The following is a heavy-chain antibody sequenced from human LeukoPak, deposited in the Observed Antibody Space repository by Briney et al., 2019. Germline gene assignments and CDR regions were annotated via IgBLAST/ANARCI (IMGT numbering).Heavy chain of an antibody. CDR2: IYTIGST. J-gene: IGHJ4*02. V-gene: IGHV4-4*07. CDR3: AREVTTGIASAGRVDY. D-gene: IGHD6-13*01. CDR1: GGSISIYY. Sequence: PSETLSLTCTVSGGSISIYYWSWIRQPAGKGLEWIGRIYTIGSTNYNPSPKSRVNMSVDTSKNQFSLKLGSVTAAGAAVYYCAREVTTGIASAGRVDYWGQGTLVTLSS.